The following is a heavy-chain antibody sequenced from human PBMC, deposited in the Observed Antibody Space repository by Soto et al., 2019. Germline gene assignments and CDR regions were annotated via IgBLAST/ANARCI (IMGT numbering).Heavy chain of an antibody. V-gene: IGHV3-23*01. CDR1: GFTFSSYA. Sequence: SLRLSCAASGFTFSSYAMSGVRQAPGKGLEWVSAISGSGGSTYYADSVKGRFTISRDNSKNTLYLQMNSLRAEDTAVYYCAKDGFNYYDSSGYPEYFQHWGQGTLVTVSS. CDR3: AKDGFNYYDSSGYPEYFQH. D-gene: IGHD3-22*01. J-gene: IGHJ1*01. CDR2: ISGSGGST.